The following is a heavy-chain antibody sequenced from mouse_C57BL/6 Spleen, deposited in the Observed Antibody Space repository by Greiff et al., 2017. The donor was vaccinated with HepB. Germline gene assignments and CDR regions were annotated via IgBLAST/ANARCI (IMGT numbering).Heavy chain of an antibody. CDR2: INPSNGGT. CDR3: ARQVITTVVAPGY. V-gene: IGHV1-53*01. J-gene: IGHJ2*01. Sequence: QVQLQQSGTELVKPGASVKLSCKASGYTFTSYWMHWVKQRPGQGLEWIGNINPSNGGTNYNEKFKSKATLTVDKSSSTAYMQLSSLTSEDSAVYYCARQVITTVVAPGYWGQGTTLTVSS. D-gene: IGHD1-1*01. CDR1: GYTFTSYW.